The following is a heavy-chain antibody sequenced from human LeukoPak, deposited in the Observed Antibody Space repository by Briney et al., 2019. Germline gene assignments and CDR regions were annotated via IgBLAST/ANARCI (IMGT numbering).Heavy chain of an antibody. D-gene: IGHD3-3*01. CDR1: GGSISSSSYY. Sequence: PLETLSLTCTVSGGSISSSSYYWGWIRQPPGKGLEWIGSIYYSGSTYYNPSLKSRVTISVDTSKNQFSLKLSSVTAADTAVYYCARAPFGVVIIYDYWGQGTLVTVSS. CDR3: ARAPFGVVIIYDY. J-gene: IGHJ4*02. CDR2: IYYSGST. V-gene: IGHV4-39*07.